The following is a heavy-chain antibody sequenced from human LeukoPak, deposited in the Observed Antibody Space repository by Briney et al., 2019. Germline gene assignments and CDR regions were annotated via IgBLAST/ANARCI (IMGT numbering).Heavy chain of an antibody. D-gene: IGHD1-26*01. CDR1: GLTFSNYG. Sequence: GGSLRLSCAASGLTFSNYGMHWVRQAPGKGLEWVAVIWYDGTNKYYADSVKGRFIISRDNSKNTLYLQMNSLRAEDTAVYYCARDPHYDAFDTWGQGTMVTVSS. V-gene: IGHV3-33*01. J-gene: IGHJ3*02. CDR2: IWYDGTNK. CDR3: ARDPHYDAFDT.